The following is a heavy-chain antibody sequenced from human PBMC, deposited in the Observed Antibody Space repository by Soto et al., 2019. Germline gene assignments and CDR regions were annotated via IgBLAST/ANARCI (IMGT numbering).Heavy chain of an antibody. CDR2: ISAYNGNT. CDR3: ARVGAYCVSTSCHDY. Sequence: QVQLVQSGAEVKKPGASVKVSCKASGYTFTNYGISWVRQAPRQGLEGMGWISAYNGNTDYAQKLQGRVTMTTDTSTSTAYMGLRSLRSDDTAVYYCARVGAYCVSTSCHDYWGQGTLVNVSS. D-gene: IGHD2-2*01. CDR1: GYTFTNYG. V-gene: IGHV1-18*01. J-gene: IGHJ4*02.